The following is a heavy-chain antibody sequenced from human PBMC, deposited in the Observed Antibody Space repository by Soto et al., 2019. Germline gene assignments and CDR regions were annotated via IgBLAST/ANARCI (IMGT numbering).Heavy chain of an antibody. CDR3: ARNRARNWFDP. Sequence: SETLSLTCTVSGDSISSSIYYWGWIRQPPGKGLEWIGSIYYSGSTYYNPSLKSRVTISVDTSKNQFSLKLSSVTAADTAVFYCARNRARNWFDPWGPGTLITVSS. CDR2: IYYSGST. J-gene: IGHJ5*02. D-gene: IGHD6-6*01. CDR1: GDSISSSIYY. V-gene: IGHV4-39*01.